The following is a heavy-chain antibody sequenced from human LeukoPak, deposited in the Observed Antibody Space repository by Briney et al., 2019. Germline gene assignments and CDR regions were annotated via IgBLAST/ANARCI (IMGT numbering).Heavy chain of an antibody. J-gene: IGHJ5*02. CDR3: ARPPGIAAAWFDP. V-gene: IGHV4-39*01. Sequence: SETLSLTCSVSGGSISSSSYNWCWIRQPPGKGLEWIGNIDYSGNTYYNPSLQSRVTISVDKSKNQFSLKLNSVTAADTAMYYCARPPGIAAAWFDPWGQGTLVTVSS. D-gene: IGHD6-13*01. CDR1: GGSISSSSYN. CDR2: IDYSGNT.